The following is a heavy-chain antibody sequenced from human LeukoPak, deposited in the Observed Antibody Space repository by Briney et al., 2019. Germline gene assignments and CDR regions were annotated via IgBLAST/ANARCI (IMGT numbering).Heavy chain of an antibody. V-gene: IGHV4-34*01. J-gene: IGHJ4*02. D-gene: IGHD3-16*01. CDR2: INHSGST. CDR1: GGSFSGYY. CDR3: ARKRGYYFDY. Sequence: SETLSLTCAVYGGSFSGYYWSWIRQPPGKGLEWIGEINHSGSTNYNPSLKSRVTISVDTSENQFSLKLSSVTAADTAVYYCARKRGYYFDYWGQGTLVTVSS.